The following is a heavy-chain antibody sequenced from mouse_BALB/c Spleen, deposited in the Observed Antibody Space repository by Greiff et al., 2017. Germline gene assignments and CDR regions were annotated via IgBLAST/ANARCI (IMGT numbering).Heavy chain of an antibody. J-gene: IGHJ3*01. CDR1: GFNIKDTY. Sequence: EVKLMESGAELVKPGASVKLSCTASGFNIKDTYMHWVKQRPEQGLEWIGRIDPANGNTKYDPKFQGKATITADTSSNTAYLQLSSLTSEDTAVYYCADYQFAYWGQGTLVTVSA. CDR2: IDPANGNT. V-gene: IGHV14-3*02. D-gene: IGHD5-5*01. CDR3: ADYQFAY.